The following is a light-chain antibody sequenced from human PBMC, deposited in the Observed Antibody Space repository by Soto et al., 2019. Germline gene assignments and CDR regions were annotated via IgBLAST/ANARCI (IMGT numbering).Light chain of an antibody. CDR3: QQYYSSAPWT. Sequence: EIVLTQSPGTLSLSPGERATLSCRASQSVSSSYFAWYQQKPGQAPRLLIYGASSRATGIPDRFSGSGSGTDFILTISRLEPEDFALYYCQQYYSSAPWTFGQGTKVEIK. J-gene: IGKJ1*01. CDR2: GAS. V-gene: IGKV3-20*01. CDR1: QSVSSSY.